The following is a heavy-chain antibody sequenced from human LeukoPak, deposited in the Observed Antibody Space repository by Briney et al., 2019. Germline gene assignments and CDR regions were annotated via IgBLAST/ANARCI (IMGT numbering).Heavy chain of an antibody. Sequence: SETLSLTCTVSGYSISSAYYWGWIRQSPGKGLEWIGSFHYSGSTSYNPSLKSRVTISVDSSKNQFSLRLSSVTAADTAVYYCARDSAELRYFDWLSYYYYYMDVWGKGTTVTVSS. D-gene: IGHD3-9*01. CDR2: FHYSGST. V-gene: IGHV4-38-2*02. CDR3: ARDSAELRYFDWLSYYYYYMDV. CDR1: GYSISSAYY. J-gene: IGHJ6*03.